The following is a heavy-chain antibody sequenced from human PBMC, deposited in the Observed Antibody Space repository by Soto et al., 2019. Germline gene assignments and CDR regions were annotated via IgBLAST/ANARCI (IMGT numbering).Heavy chain of an antibody. Sequence: SETLSLTCAVSGYSISSGYYWGWIRQPPGKGLEWIGSIYHSGSTYYNPSLKSRVTISVDTSKNQFSLKLSSVTAADTAVYYCARTRTYSSSWFGRADYYYYGMDVWCQGTTVTVSS. CDR1: GYSISSGYY. D-gene: IGHD6-13*01. J-gene: IGHJ6*02. CDR2: IYHSGST. V-gene: IGHV4-38-2*01. CDR3: ARTRTYSSSWFGRADYYYYGMDV.